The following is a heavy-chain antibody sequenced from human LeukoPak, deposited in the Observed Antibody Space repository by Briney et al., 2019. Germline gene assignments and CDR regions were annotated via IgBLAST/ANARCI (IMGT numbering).Heavy chain of an antibody. V-gene: IGHV4-34*01. CDR3: ARASSWKRIAY. Sequence: SETLSLTCAVYGGSFSGYYWSWIRQPRGKGLEWIGEINHSGSTNYNPSLKSRVTISVDTSKNQFSLKLSSVTAADTAVYYCARASSWKRIAYWGQGTLVTVSS. J-gene: IGHJ4*02. CDR2: INHSGST. CDR1: GGSFSGYY. D-gene: IGHD6-13*01.